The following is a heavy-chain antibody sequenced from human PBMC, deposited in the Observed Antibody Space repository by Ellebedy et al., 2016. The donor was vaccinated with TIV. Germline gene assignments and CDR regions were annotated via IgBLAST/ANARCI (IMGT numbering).Heavy chain of an antibody. V-gene: IGHV4-38-2*02. CDR2: ISHRWST. Sequence: MPSETLSLTCSVSGYSISSGYYWGWIRQPPGKGLEWLGSISHRWSTDYNPSLQSRVTMSLDTSKNQFSLKLSSVTAADTAVYYCARDRGSVTFDYWGQGTLVTVPS. CDR3: ARDRGSVTFDY. CDR1: GYSISSGYY. J-gene: IGHJ4*02. D-gene: IGHD1-26*01.